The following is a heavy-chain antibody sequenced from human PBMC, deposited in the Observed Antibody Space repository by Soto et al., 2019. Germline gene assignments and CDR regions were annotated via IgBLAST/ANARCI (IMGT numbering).Heavy chain of an antibody. CDR3: VRERIVVVPAAMGARYYYYGMDV. J-gene: IGHJ6*02. V-gene: IGHV3-74*01. Sequence: EVQLVESGGGLVQPGGSLRLSCAASGFTFSSYWMHWVRQAPGKGLVWVSRINSDGSSTSYADSVKGRFTISRDNAKNTLYLQMNSLRAEDTAVYYCVRERIVVVPAAMGARYYYYGMDVWGQGTTVTVSS. D-gene: IGHD2-2*01. CDR2: INSDGSST. CDR1: GFTFSSYW.